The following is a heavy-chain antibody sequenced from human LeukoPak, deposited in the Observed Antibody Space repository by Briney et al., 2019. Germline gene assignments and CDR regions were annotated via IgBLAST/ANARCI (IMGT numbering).Heavy chain of an antibody. Sequence: SVKVSCKASGGTFSSYAISWVRQAPGQGLEWMGGIIPIFGTANYAQKFQGRVTITADESTSTAYMELSSLRSEDTAVYYCARDLSSSSSYYYYYMDVWGKGTTVTVSS. D-gene: IGHD6-13*01. V-gene: IGHV1-69*13. CDR1: GGTFSSYA. J-gene: IGHJ6*03. CDR3: ARDLSSSSSYYYYYMDV. CDR2: IIPIFGTA.